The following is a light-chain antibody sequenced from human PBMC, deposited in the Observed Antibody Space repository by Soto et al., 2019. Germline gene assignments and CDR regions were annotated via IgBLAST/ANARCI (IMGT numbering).Light chain of an antibody. V-gene: IGKV3-20*01. CDR1: QSVLNNY. J-gene: IGKJ1*01. CDR3: QQFGASPWT. CDR2: GIS. Sequence: DIVLTQSPGTLSLSPGERATLSCRASQSVLNNYLAWFQQRPDQAPRLLIYGISNRPTGIPDRFSGSGSGTDFTLTISRLEPEDFAVYYCQQFGASPWTFGQGTKVEIK.